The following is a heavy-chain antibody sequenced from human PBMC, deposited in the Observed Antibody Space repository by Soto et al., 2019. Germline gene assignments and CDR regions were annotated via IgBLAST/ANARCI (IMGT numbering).Heavy chain of an antibody. Sequence: EVQLLESGGGLVQPGGSLRLSCAASGFTFSSYAMSWVRQAPGKGLEWVSAISGSGGSTYYADSVKGRFTISRDNSKNKLYLQMNSLRVEDTAVYYCAKCSGGSCYLDFDYWGQGTLVTVSS. J-gene: IGHJ4*02. D-gene: IGHD2-15*01. V-gene: IGHV3-23*01. CDR1: GFTFSSYA. CDR2: ISGSGGST. CDR3: AKCSGGSCYLDFDY.